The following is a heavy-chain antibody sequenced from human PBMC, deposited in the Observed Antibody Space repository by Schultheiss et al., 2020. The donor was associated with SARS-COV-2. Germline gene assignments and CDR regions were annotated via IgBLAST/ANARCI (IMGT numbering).Heavy chain of an antibody. J-gene: IGHJ5*01. CDR3: ATVKVNKWFDS. Sequence: ASVKVSCKASGYTFTSYYMHWVRQAPGQGLEWMGWINPNSRGTNCAQKFQGWVTMTRDTSISTAYMELGTLRSDDTAMYYCATVKVNKWFDSWGQGTLVTVSS. V-gene: IGHV1-2*04. CDR2: INPNSRGT. CDR1: GYTFTSYY.